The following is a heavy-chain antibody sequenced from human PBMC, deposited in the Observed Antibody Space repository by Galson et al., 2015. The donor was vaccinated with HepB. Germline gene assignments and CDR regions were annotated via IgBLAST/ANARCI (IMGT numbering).Heavy chain of an antibody. CDR3: ARAAGEYYDFDH. CDR1: GYTFTNYY. Sequence: SVKVSCKASGYTFTNYYMNWVRQAPGQGLEWMGVINPRGGRTTYTRNFQGRVTMTRDTSTNTVYMELSRLRSEDTAVFYCARAAGEYYDFDHWGQGTLVTVSS. J-gene: IGHJ4*02. V-gene: IGHV1-46*01. D-gene: IGHD3-3*01. CDR2: INPRGGRT.